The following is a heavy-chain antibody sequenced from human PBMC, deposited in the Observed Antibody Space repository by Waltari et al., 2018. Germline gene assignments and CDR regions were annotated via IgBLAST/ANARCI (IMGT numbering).Heavy chain of an antibody. CDR1: GYTFTSYD. CDR2: MNPNSGNT. CDR3: ARGLRWFGELDAFDI. J-gene: IGHJ3*02. V-gene: IGHV1-8*03. Sequence: QVQLVQSGAEVKKPGASVKVSCKASGYTFTSYDINWVRQATGQGLEWMGWMNPNSGNTGYAPKFQGRVTITRNTSISTAYMELSSLRSEDTAVYYCARGLRWFGELDAFDIWGQGTMVTVSS. D-gene: IGHD3-10*01.